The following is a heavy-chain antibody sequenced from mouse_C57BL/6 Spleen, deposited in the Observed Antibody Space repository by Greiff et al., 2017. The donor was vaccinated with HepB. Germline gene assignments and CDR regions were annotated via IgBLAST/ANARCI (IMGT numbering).Heavy chain of an antibody. CDR1: GFTFSSYA. V-gene: IGHV5-4*01. CDR2: ISDGGSYT. J-gene: IGHJ1*03. CDR3: AREGFITTVEYFDV. Sequence: DVKLVESGGGLVKPGGSLKLSCAASGFTFSSYAMSWVRQTPEKRLEWVATISDGGSYTYYPDNVKGRFTISRDNAKNNLYLQMSHLKSEDTAMYYCAREGFITTVEYFDVWGTGTTVTVAS. D-gene: IGHD1-1*01.